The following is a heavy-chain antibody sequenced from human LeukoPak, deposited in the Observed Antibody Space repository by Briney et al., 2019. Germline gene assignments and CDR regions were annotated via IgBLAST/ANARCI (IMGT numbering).Heavy chain of an antibody. Sequence: VQPGRSLRLSCAASGFTFSSYAMHWVRQAPGKGLEWVAVISYDGSNKYYADSVKGRFTISRDNSKNTLYLQMNSLRAEDTAVYYCARDPEIAAAGSLPYYYYYGMDVWGKGTTVTVSS. D-gene: IGHD6-13*01. CDR3: ARDPEIAAAGSLPYYYYYGMDV. V-gene: IGHV3-30*04. J-gene: IGHJ6*04. CDR2: ISYDGSNK. CDR1: GFTFSSYA.